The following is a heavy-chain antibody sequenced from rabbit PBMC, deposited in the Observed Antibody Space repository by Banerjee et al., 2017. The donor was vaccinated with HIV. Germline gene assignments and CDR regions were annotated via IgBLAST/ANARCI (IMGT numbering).Heavy chain of an antibody. J-gene: IGHJ4*01. CDR2: IDPVFGTT. CDR1: GFDFSSYG. Sequence: QEQLVESGGGLVQPGGSLKLSCKASGFDFSSYGVSWVRQAPGKGPEWIGYIDPVFGTTYYANWVNGRFTISKTSSTTVTLQMTSLTAADTATYFCARDFDGAYAGYGYGLKLWGPGPLVTVS. D-gene: IGHD6-1*01. CDR3: ARDFDGAYAGYGYGLKL. V-gene: IGHV1S39*01.